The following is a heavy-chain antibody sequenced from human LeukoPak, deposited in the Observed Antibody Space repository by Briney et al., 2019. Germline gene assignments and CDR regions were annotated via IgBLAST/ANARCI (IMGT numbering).Heavy chain of an antibody. CDR3: ARGRDGYNYVDY. J-gene: IGHJ4*02. D-gene: IGHD5-24*01. CDR1: GYTFSGYF. CDR2: INANSGGT. V-gene: IGHV1-2*02. Sequence: ASVKVSCKAFGYTFSGYFLEWVRQAPGQGLEWMGWINANSGGTNYEQKFRGRVTMTRDTSISTAYMELSRLTYDDTAVYYCARGRDGYNYVDYWGQGTLVTVSS.